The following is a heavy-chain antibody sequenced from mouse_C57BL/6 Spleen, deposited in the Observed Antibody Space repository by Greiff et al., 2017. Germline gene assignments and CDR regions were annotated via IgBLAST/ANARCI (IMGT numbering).Heavy chain of an antibody. CDR1: GFTFTDYY. J-gene: IGHJ1*03. V-gene: IGHV7-3*01. D-gene: IGHD1-1*01. CDR3: ARYHYGGDV. Sequence: EVQLVESGGGLVQPGGSLSLSCAASGFTFTDYYMSWVRQPPGKALEWLGFIRNKANGYTTEYSASVKGRFTISRDNSQSILYLQMKALRAEDSATYYCARYHYGGDVWGTGTTVTVSS. CDR2: IRNKANGYTT.